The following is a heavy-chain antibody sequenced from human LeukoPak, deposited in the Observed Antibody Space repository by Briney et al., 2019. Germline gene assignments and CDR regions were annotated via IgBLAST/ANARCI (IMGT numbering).Heavy chain of an antibody. CDR2: ISAYNGNT. J-gene: IGHJ4*02. D-gene: IGHD2-2*01. CDR3: ARVPPAPYCSNTSCPLPFDY. CDR1: GYTFTSYG. Sequence: ASVKVSCKASGYTFTSYGISWVRQAPGQGLEWMGWISAYNGNTNYAQKLQGRVTMTTDTSTSTAYMELRSLRSDDTAVYYCARVPPAPYCSNTSCPLPFDYWGQGTLVTVSS. V-gene: IGHV1-18*04.